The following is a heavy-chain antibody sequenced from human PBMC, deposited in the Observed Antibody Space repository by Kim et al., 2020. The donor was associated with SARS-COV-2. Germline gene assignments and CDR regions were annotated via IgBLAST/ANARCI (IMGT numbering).Heavy chain of an antibody. V-gene: IGHV3-30-3*01. CDR2: ISYDGSNK. J-gene: IGHJ6*03. Sequence: GGSLRLSCAASGFTFSSYAMHWVRQAPGKGLEWVAVISYDGSNKYYADSVKGRFTISRDNSKNTLYLQMNSLRAEDTAVYYCARDTSPVVTPYYYYYMDV. CDR3: ARDTSPVVTPYYYYYMDV. CDR1: GFTFSSYA. D-gene: IGHD3-22*01.